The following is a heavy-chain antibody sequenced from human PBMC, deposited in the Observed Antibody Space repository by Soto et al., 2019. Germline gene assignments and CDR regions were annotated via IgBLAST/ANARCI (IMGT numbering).Heavy chain of an antibody. V-gene: IGHV5-51*01. D-gene: IGHD3-22*01. CDR3: ARKDKSGYFNWFDP. J-gene: IGHJ5*02. CDR2: IFPSGSDT. Sequence: GESLKISCRTSGYRFTSYWIAWVRQMPGKGLEWMGIIFPSGSDTRYSPSFQGQVTISADRSTSTVFLQWARLKASDTAVYFCARKDKSGYFNWFDPWGQGTLVTVSS. CDR1: GYRFTSYW.